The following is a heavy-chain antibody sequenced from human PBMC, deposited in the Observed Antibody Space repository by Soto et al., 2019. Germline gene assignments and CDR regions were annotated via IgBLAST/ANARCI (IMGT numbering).Heavy chain of an antibody. CDR3: ARGLIYDSSGYYFDY. CDR2: IIPSGGST. CDR1: GYTFTSYY. J-gene: IGHJ4*02. Sequence: ASVKVSCKASGYTFTSYYMHWVRQAPGQGLEWMGGIIPSGGSTRYAQKFQGRVTMTRDTSTSTVYMELSSLRSEDTAVYYCARGLIYDSSGYYFDYWGQGTLVTVSS. V-gene: IGHV1-46*01. D-gene: IGHD3-22*01.